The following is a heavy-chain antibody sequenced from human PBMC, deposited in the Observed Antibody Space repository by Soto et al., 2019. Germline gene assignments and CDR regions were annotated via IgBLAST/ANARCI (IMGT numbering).Heavy chain of an antibody. Sequence: ASVKVSCKASGYTFSGYYMHGVRQAPGQGLEWMGGIIPIFGTANYAQKFQGRVTITADESTSTAYMELSSLRSEDTAVYYCARGSDSSSWYPEYFQHWGQGTLVTVSS. CDR2: IIPIFGTA. D-gene: IGHD6-13*01. V-gene: IGHV1-69*13. J-gene: IGHJ1*01. CDR3: ARGSDSSSWYPEYFQH. CDR1: GYTFSGYY.